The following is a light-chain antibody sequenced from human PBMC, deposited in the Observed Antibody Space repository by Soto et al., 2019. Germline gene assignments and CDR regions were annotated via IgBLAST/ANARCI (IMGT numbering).Light chain of an antibody. V-gene: IGLV6-57*01. J-gene: IGLJ3*02. CDR1: SGSIASNY. CDR2: EDN. Sequence: NFMLTQPHSVSQSPGKTVTISCTRSSGSIASNYVQWYQQRPGSSPTTVIYEDNQRPSGVHDRFSGSIDSSSSSASLTIPGLKPEDEADYCCQSYDATNWVFGGGTKLTVL. CDR3: QSYDATNWV.